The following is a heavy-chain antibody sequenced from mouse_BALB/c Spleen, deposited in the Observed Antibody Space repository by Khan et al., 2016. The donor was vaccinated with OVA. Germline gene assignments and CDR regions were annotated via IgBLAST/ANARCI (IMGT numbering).Heavy chain of an antibody. D-gene: IGHD2-13*01. V-gene: IGHV1-18*01. CDR1: GYSFTGYT. CDR3: VRSASYGDYVEAWFTY. Sequence: EVQLQQSGPELVKPGASMKISCMASGYSFTGYTMNWVKQRHGKNLEWIGLINPYNGGTTYSQKFKGKATLTVDRSSSTAYMELLSLTSEDSAVYYCVRSASYGDYVEAWFTYWGQGTLVTVSA. CDR2: INPYNGGT. J-gene: IGHJ3*01.